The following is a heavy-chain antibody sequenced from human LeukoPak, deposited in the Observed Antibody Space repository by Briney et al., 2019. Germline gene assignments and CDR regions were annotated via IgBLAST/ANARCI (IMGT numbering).Heavy chain of an antibody. CDR3: VRDWGYDSSGYWQKYFDT. D-gene: IGHD3-22*01. J-gene: IGHJ4*02. CDR2: IKSKTDGGTT. V-gene: IGHV3-15*05. CDR1: GFTFSSYW. Sequence: PGGSLRLSCAASGFTFSSYWMSWVRQAPGKGLEWVGRIKSKTDGGTTDYAAPVKGRFTISRDDSKNTLYLQMNSLRAEDTAVYYCVRDWGYDSSGYWQKYFDTWGQGTLVTVSS.